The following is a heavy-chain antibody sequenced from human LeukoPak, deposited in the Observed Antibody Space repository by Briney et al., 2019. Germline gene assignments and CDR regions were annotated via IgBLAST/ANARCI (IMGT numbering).Heavy chain of an antibody. CDR1: GFTFSSYG. D-gene: IGHD5-24*01. Sequence: PGGSLRLSCTASGFTFSSYGMNWVRQAPGKGLVWVSRINSDGSNTSYADSVKGRFTISRDNAKNTLYLQMNSLRAEDTAVYYCARDGERWLSKELDYWGQGTLVTVSS. J-gene: IGHJ4*02. CDR3: ARDGERWLSKELDY. V-gene: IGHV3-74*01. CDR2: INSDGSNT.